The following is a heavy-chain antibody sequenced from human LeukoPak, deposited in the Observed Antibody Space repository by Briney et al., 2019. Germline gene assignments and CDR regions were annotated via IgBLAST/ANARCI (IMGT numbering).Heavy chain of an antibody. Sequence: SETLSLTCTVSGGSLSTYYWSWIRQPPGKGLEWIGYIHYSGNSNYNPSLKSRVTMSLDTSKNQFSLKLSSVTAADTAVYYCVRRVAVRGFYGFDIWGQGAMVTVSS. CDR1: GGSLSTYY. D-gene: IGHD6-6*01. V-gene: IGHV4-59*12. CDR3: VRRVAVRGFYGFDI. CDR2: IHYSGNS. J-gene: IGHJ3*02.